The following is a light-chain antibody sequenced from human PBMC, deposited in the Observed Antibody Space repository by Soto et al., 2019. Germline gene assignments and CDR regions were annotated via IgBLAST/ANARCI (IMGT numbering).Light chain of an antibody. CDR2: WAS. CDR1: QSVLYSSNNKNY. CDR3: QQYFGSPWT. J-gene: IGKJ1*01. Sequence: DIVMTQSPDSLAVSLGERATINCKSSQSVLYSSNNKNYLAWYQQKPRQPPKLLIYWASTRESGVPDRFSGSGSGKDFTLTISSLQAEDVAVYYCQQYFGSPWTFGQGTKVEIK. V-gene: IGKV4-1*01.